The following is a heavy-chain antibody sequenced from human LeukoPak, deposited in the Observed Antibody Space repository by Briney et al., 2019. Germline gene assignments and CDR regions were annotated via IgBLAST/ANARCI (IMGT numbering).Heavy chain of an antibody. Sequence: SETLSLTCTVSGGSINTHYWSWIRRSPGKRLEWIGCIYDSAKTRYNPFLHSRVAISVDTSKRQFSLKVNSVTAADTAVYYCARGNSESDVYSPLDYWGQGTLVTVSS. CDR2: IYDSAKT. V-gene: IGHV4-59*11. D-gene: IGHD5-18*01. CDR1: GGSINTHY. CDR3: ARGNSESDVYSPLDY. J-gene: IGHJ4*02.